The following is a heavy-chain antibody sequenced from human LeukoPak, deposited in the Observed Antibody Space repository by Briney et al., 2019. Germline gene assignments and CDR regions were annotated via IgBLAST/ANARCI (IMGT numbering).Heavy chain of an antibody. J-gene: IGHJ4*02. CDR2: IYPDDSDT. V-gene: IGHV5-51*01. CDR3: ARIAVAGQSHIDY. Sequence: GESLKISCKGSGYSFTTYWIGWVRQMPGKGLEWMGVIYPDDSDTIYSPSFQGQVTISADKSINTAYLHWSSLKASDTAMYYCARIAVAGQSHIDYWGQGTLVTVSS. CDR1: GYSFTTYW. D-gene: IGHD6-19*01.